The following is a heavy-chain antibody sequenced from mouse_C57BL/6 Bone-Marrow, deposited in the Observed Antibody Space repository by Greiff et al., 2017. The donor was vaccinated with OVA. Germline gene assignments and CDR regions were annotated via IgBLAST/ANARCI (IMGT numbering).Heavy chain of an antibody. Sequence: VQLQQSGPELVKPGASVKISCKASGYSFTSYYIHWVKQRPGQGLEWIGWIYPGSGNTKYNEKFKGKATLTADTSSSTAYMQLSSLTSEDSAVYYWARFPYNYYGSSYEGYFDVWGTGTTVTVSS. CDR3: ARFPYNYYGSSYEGYFDV. CDR1: GYSFTSYY. V-gene: IGHV1-66*01. CDR2: IYPGSGNT. J-gene: IGHJ1*03. D-gene: IGHD1-1*01.